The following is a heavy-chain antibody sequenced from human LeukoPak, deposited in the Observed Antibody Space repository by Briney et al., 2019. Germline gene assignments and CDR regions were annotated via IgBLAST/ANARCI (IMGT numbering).Heavy chain of an antibody. J-gene: IGHJ4*02. CDR3: ARVHGDYDVRGFDY. D-gene: IGHD4-17*01. CDR2: TYYRPKWYN. CDR1: GDCVTSNSAA. Sequence: SQTLSLTCAISGDCVTSNSAAWNWIRQSPSRGLEWLGRTYYRPKWYNDYAVSVKSRITINPVTSKNQLSLQLNSVTPEDTAVYYCARVHGDYDVRGFDYWGQGTLVTVSS. V-gene: IGHV6-1*01.